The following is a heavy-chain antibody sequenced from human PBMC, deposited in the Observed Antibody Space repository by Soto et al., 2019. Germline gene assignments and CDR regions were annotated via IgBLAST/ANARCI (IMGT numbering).Heavy chain of an antibody. V-gene: IGHV3-11*06. CDR2: ISSSSSYT. CDR3: ARDGVTTPGPFDY. Sequence: GGSLRLSCAASGFTFSDYYMSWIRQAPGKGLEWVSYISSSSSYTSYADSAKGRFTISRDNAKNSLYLQMNSLRAEDTAVYYCARDGVTTPGPFDYWGQGTLVTVSS. CDR1: GFTFSDYY. J-gene: IGHJ4*02. D-gene: IGHD3-22*01.